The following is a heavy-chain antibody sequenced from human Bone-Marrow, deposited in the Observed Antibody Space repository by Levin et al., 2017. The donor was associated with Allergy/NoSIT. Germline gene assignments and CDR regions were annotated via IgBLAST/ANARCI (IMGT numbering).Heavy chain of an antibody. V-gene: IGHV3-7*01. Sequence: GESLKISCAASGFTFSSYWMSWVRQAPGKGLEWVGDIKHDGSEKYYVDSLRGRFTISRDNAKSSLYLQMNSLRAEDTAVYYCARDLPRGYFDYWGQGTLVTVSS. CDR3: ARDLPRGYFDY. J-gene: IGHJ4*02. D-gene: IGHD6-13*01. CDR1: GFTFSSYW. CDR2: IKHDGSEK.